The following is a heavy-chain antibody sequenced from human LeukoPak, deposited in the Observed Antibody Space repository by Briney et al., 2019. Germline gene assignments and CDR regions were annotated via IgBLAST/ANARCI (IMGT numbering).Heavy chain of an antibody. V-gene: IGHV3-7*03. CDR2: IKQDGREK. CDR3: AKTGGRELDY. Sequence: PGGSLRLSCAASGFTFSDYWMSWVRQAPGKGLEWVANIKQDGREKYFVDSVKGRFAISRDNAKKSLYLQMNSLRAEDTAVYYCAKTGGRELDYWGQGTLVIVPS. CDR1: GFTFSDYW. D-gene: IGHD3-10*01. J-gene: IGHJ4*02.